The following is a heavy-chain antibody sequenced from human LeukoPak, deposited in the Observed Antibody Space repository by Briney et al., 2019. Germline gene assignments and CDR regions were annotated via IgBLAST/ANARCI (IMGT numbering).Heavy chain of an antibody. J-gene: IGHJ4*02. Sequence: PGGSLRLSCAASGFTFSNYGMHWVRQAPGKGLEWVTFITFDGKSKYYTDSVKGRFTISRDISKNMVYLQMNSLRPEDTAVYYCASNSMVRGKGTGYWGQGTLVTVSS. CDR1: GFTFSNYG. CDR2: ITFDGKSK. CDR3: ASNSMVRGKGTGY. V-gene: IGHV3-30*19. D-gene: IGHD3-10*01.